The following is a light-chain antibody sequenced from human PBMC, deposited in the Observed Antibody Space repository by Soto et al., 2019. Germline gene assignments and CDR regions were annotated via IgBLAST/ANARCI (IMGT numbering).Light chain of an antibody. CDR1: ETVRSNF. J-gene: IGKJ3*01. CDR3: HQYGSAPPDT. CDR2: GVS. V-gene: IGKV3-20*01. Sequence: EMVLTQSPGTLSVSPGEGATLSCRASETVRSNFLAWYQQKPGQAPRLLIYGVSVRAAGISDRFSGSGSGTDFTLTISRVEPEDFALYFCHQYGSAPPDTFGPGTRV.